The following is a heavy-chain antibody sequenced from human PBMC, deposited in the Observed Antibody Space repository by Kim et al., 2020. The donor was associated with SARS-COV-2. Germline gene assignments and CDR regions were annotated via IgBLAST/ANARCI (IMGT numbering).Heavy chain of an antibody. CDR3: ARRTEAGGYFDF. CDR2: T. V-gene: IGHV4-39*01. J-gene: IGHJ4*02. D-gene: IGHD2-15*01. Sequence: TYSTPSLKGRVTISVDTSRNQFSLNLASVTAADAAVYYCARRTEAGGYFDFWGQGSPVTVAS.